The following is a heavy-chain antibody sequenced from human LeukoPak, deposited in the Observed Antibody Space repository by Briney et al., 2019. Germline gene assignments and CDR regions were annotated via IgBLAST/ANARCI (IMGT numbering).Heavy chain of an antibody. CDR2: IRGSVGST. V-gene: IGHV3-23*01. J-gene: IGHJ3*02. Sequence: PGGSLRLSCAASGFTFSSYAMSWVRQAPGKGLEWVSAIRGSVGSTYYAESVKGRFTISRDNSKNTLYLQMTSLRAEDTAVYYCAKVRVYCSGGNCYFHAFDIWGQGTMVTVSS. D-gene: IGHD2-15*01. CDR1: GFTFSSYA. CDR3: AKVRVYCSGGNCYFHAFDI.